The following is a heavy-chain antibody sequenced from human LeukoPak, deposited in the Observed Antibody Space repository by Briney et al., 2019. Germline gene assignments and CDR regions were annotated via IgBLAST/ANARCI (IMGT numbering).Heavy chain of an antibody. V-gene: IGHV4-59*01. D-gene: IGHD6-13*01. Sequence: PSETLSLTCTVSGGSISSYYWSWIRQPPGKGLEWIGYIYYSGSTNYNPSLKSRVTISVDTSKNQFSLKLSSVTAADTAVYYCARDHEYSSIWHRVVAFDIWGQGTMVTVSS. CDR2: IYYSGST. CDR1: GGSISSYY. CDR3: ARDHEYSSIWHRVVAFDI. J-gene: IGHJ3*02.